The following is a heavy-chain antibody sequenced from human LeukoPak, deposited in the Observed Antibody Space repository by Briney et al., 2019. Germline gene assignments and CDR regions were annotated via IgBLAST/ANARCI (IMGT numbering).Heavy chain of an antibody. CDR1: GFTFGDYA. D-gene: IGHD3-3*01. CDR2: IRSKAYGGTT. J-gene: IGHJ3*02. V-gene: IGHV3-49*04. CDR3: TTDGGALRFLEWLNDAFDI. Sequence: GGSLRLSCTASGFTFGDYAMSWVRQAPGKGLEWVGFIRSKAYGGTTEYAASVKGRFTISRDDSKSIAYLQMNSLKTEDTAVYYCTTDGGALRFLEWLNDAFDIWGQGTMVTVSS.